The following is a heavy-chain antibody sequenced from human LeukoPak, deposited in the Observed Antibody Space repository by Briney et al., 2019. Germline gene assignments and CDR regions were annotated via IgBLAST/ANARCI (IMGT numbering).Heavy chain of an antibody. Sequence: GGSLRLSCAASGFTFSSYWMSWVRQAPGKGLEWVANIKQDGSEKYYVDSVKGRFTISRDNAKNSLYLQMNSLRAEDTAVYYCARVAVSSSSEDAFDIWGQGTMVTVSS. CDR1: GFTFSSYW. D-gene: IGHD6-13*01. J-gene: IGHJ3*02. V-gene: IGHV3-7*01. CDR3: ARVAVSSSSEDAFDI. CDR2: IKQDGSEK.